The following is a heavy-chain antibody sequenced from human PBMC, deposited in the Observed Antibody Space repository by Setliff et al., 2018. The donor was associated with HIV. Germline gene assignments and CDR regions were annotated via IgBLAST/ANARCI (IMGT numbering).Heavy chain of an antibody. Sequence: LRLSCAASGFTFSTFSMSWVRQAPGKGLEWVSSITSRSADKYYADSVRGRFTISRDNARNSLVLQMNSLRADDTAVYYCARVRPLGYCSTGACPPDYWGQGTLVTVSS. CDR2: ITSRSADK. CDR1: GFTFSTFS. D-gene: IGHD2-8*01. V-gene: IGHV3-21*01. CDR3: ARVRPLGYCSTGACPPDY. J-gene: IGHJ4*02.